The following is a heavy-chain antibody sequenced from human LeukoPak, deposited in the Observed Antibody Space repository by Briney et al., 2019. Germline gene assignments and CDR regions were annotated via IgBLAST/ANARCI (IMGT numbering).Heavy chain of an antibody. V-gene: IGHV1-8*01. CDR3: GRGYAMDD. Sequence: ASVTVSCQGSGYTSTNFDINWVRQPTGQGLEWMGWMNLNSGKTSYRQEFQGRVTMTTNTSISTAYMELSSLRSEDTAVYYCGRGYAMDDWGQGTTVTVSS. CDR2: MNLNSGKT. J-gene: IGHJ6*02. CDR1: GYTSTNFD.